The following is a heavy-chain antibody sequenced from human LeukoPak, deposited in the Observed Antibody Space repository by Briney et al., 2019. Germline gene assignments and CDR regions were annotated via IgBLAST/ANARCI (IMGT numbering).Heavy chain of an antibody. CDR1: GYTFTNYF. V-gene: IGHV1-46*01. D-gene: IGHD1-26*01. CDR3: ARLVGPYGLDV. Sequence: GASVKVSCKASGYTFTNYFIQWVRQAPGQGLEWMGIINPSDNSTTYAQKFQGRVTMTRDTTTSTVFMELSRLRSEDTAVYYCARLVGPYGLDVWGQGTTVTVS. CDR2: INPSDNST. J-gene: IGHJ6*02.